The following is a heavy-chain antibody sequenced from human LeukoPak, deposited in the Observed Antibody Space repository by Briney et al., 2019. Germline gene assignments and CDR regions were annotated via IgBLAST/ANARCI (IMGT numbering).Heavy chain of an antibody. J-gene: IGHJ5*02. CDR3: VRVASIAAAPGVDP. D-gene: IGHD6-13*01. CDR1: GGSTSIYY. CDR2: IEHSGST. Sequence: SETLSLTCTVSGGSTSIYYWNWIRQPPGKGLEWIGYIEHSGSTYYNPSLESRVTVAVDTSKNQIFLRLNSVTPADTAVYYCVRVASIAAAPGVDPWGQGTLVTVSS. V-gene: IGHV4-59*01.